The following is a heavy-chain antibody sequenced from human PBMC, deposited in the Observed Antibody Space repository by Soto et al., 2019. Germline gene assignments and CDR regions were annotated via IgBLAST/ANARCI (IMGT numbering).Heavy chain of an antibody. V-gene: IGHV3-74*01. J-gene: IGHJ4*02. CDR3: ASTVVSGY. CDR2: INSDGSST. Sequence: EVQLVESGGGLVQPGGSLRLSCAVSGFTFSSDWMHWVRQAPGKGLVWVSRINSDGSSTSYADSVKGRFTISRDNAKNTLYLKTNSLRAEDTAVYYCASTVVSGYWGQGTLVTVSS. CDR1: GFTFSSDW. D-gene: IGHD2-15*01.